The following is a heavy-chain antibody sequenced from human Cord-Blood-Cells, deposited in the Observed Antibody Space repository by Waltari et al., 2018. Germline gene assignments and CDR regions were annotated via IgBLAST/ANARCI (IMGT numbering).Heavy chain of an antibody. CDR2: IYHSGST. Sequence: LTCTVSGGSISSSSYSWGWIRQPPGKGLEWIGRIYHSGSTYYNPSLKSRVTISVDTSKNQFSLKLSSVTAADTAVYYCARGACSSTSCYPSDAFDIWGQGTMVTVSS. V-gene: IGHV4-39*01. CDR3: ARGACSSTSCYPSDAFDI. D-gene: IGHD2-2*01. CDR1: GGSISSSSYS. J-gene: IGHJ3*02.